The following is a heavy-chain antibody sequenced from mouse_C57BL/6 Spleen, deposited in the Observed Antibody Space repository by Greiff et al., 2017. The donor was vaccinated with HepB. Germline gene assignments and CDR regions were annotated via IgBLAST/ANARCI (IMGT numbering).Heavy chain of an antibody. Sequence: EVKLVESGEGLVKPGGSLKLSCAASGFTFSSYAMSWVRQTPEKRLEWVAYISSGGDYIYYADTVKGRFTISRDNARNTLYLQRSSLKSEDTAMYYCTRVTTDYYAMDYWGQGTSVTVSS. CDR3: TRVTTDYYAMDY. V-gene: IGHV5-9-1*02. J-gene: IGHJ4*01. D-gene: IGHD2-1*01. CDR1: GFTFSSYA. CDR2: ISSGGDYI.